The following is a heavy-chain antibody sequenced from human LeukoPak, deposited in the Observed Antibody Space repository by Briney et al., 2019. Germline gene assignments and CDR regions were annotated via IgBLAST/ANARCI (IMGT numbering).Heavy chain of an antibody. CDR1: GYTFTTYY. Sequence: GASVKVSFKASGYTFTTYYMHWVRQAPGQGLEWMGIINPSGGSATYAQNFQGRVTMTRDRSTSTVYLGLSSLSSEDTAVYYCARTRGYDILTGYPEWDYWGQGTLSPSPQ. J-gene: IGHJ4*02. CDR3: ARTRGYDILTGYPEWDY. CDR2: INPSGGSA. D-gene: IGHD3-9*01. V-gene: IGHV1-46*01.